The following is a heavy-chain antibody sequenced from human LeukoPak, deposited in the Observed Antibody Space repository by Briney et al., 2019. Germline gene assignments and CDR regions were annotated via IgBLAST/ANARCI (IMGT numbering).Heavy chain of an antibody. CDR1: GGSISSGDYY. CDR2: IYYSGST. CDR3: ARAPNTYYDFWSGYYTGTTYLDY. J-gene: IGHJ4*02. V-gene: IGHV4-30-4*08. Sequence: PSQTLSLTCTVSGGSISSGDYYWSWIRQPPGKGLEWIGYIYYSGSTYYNPSLKSRVTISVDTSKNQFSLKLSSVTAADTAVYYCARAPNTYYDFWSGYYTGTTYLDYRGQGTLVTVSS. D-gene: IGHD3-3*01.